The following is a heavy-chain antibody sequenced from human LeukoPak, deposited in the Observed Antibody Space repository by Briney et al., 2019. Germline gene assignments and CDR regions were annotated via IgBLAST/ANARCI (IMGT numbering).Heavy chain of an antibody. CDR1: GGSISSGTCY. CDR3: ARVTTGGYYNC. J-gene: IGHJ4*02. D-gene: IGHD3-22*01. V-gene: IGHV4-61*02. CDR2: IYTTGST. Sequence: SQTLSLTCTVSGGSISSGTCYWTWIRQPAGKGLEWIGRIYTTGSTNYNPSLKSRVTMSTDTSKNQFSLKLSSVTAADTAVYYCARVTTGGYYNCWGQGTLVTVSS.